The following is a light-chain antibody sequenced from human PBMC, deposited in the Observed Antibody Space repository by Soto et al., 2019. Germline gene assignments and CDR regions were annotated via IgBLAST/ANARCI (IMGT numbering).Light chain of an antibody. Sequence: QSALTQPASGSGAPGQSITIPCTGTSSDVGAYDSVSWYQQHPGKAPKLIIYEVSDRPSGVSTRFSGSKSGSTASLTISGLQADDEAYYYCSSYTSTSTRVFGTGTKLTVL. J-gene: IGLJ1*01. CDR3: SSYTSTSTRV. CDR1: SSDVGAYDS. V-gene: IGLV2-14*03. CDR2: EVS.